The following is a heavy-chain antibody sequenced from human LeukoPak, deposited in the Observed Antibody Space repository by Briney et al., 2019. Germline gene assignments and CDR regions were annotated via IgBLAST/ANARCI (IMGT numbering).Heavy chain of an antibody. CDR1: GFIFSRYT. Sequence: PGGSLRLSCAASGFIFSRYTMNWVRQAPGKGLEWVSSISSTSTYIYYAGSVKGRFTVSRDNAKKSLYLQMNSLRADDTAVYYCTRDEDEELVRDYWGQGTLVTVSS. D-gene: IGHD6-13*01. J-gene: IGHJ4*02. V-gene: IGHV3-21*01. CDR3: TRDEDEELVRDY. CDR2: ISSTSTYI.